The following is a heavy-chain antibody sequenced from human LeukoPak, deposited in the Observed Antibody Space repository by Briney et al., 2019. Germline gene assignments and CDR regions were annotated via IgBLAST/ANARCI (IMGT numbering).Heavy chain of an antibody. V-gene: IGHV1-18*01. D-gene: IGHD3-22*01. J-gene: IGHJ4*02. CDR1: GYTFTSYG. CDR2: ISAYNGNT. Sequence: ASVKVSCKASGYTFTSYGISWVRQAPGQGLEWMGWISAYNGNTNYAQKLQGRVTMTTDTSTSTAYMELRSLRSDDTAVHYCARDPSITMIVVVITGEFDYWGQGTLVTVSS. CDR3: ARDPSITMIVVVITGEFDY.